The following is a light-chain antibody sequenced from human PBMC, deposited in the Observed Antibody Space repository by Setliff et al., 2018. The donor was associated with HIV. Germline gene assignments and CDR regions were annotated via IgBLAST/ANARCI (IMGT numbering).Light chain of an antibody. CDR2: KVF. CDR3: MQGTYWRT. CDR1: QSLVHRDGSTF. V-gene: IGKV2-30*02. J-gene: IGKJ1*01. Sequence: DVVLTQSPLSLTVTLGQSASISCRSSQSLVHRDGSTFLNWFHQRPGRSPRRLIYKVFNRDSGVPDRFSGSGSGTDFTLEISRVEAEDVGVYYCMQGTYWRTFGQGTKV.